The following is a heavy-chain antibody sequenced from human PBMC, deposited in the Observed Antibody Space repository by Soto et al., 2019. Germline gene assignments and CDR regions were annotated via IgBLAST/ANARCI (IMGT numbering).Heavy chain of an antibody. CDR2: IRSKAYGGTT. D-gene: IGHD5-12*01. J-gene: IGHJ6*01. V-gene: IGHV3-49*03. CDR3: TSESSGSDFSYYYGMDV. Sequence: GGSLRLSCTASGFTFGDYAMSWFRQAPGKGLEWVGFIRSKAYGGTTEYAASVKGRFTISRDDSKSIAYLQMNSLKTEDTAVYYCTSESSGSDFSYYYGMDVWGQGTMVTVSS. CDR1: GFTFGDYA.